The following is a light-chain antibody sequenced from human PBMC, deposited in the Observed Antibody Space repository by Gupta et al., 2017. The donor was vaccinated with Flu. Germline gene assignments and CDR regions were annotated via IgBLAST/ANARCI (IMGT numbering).Light chain of an antibody. CDR2: GTS. Sequence: TRELAPGDSKSRPSGADECNDRNYLAWYQQKPGQAPKVLIYGTSNRASGVPDRFSGGGSGTEFTLTISRLKPEDSGFYYCHQDKSIPYTFGRGTKLEIK. CDR1: ECNDRNY. V-gene: IGKV3-20*01. CDR3: HQDKSIPYT. J-gene: IGKJ2*01.